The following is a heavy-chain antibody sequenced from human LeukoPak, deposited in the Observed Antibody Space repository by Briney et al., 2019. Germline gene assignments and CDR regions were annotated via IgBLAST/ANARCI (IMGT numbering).Heavy chain of an antibody. D-gene: IGHD6-19*01. CDR3: AKSGIAVAYHAFDI. V-gene: IGHV3-23*01. J-gene: IGHJ3*02. CDR1: GFTFDDYG. CDR2: ISGSGGST. Sequence: GGSLRLSCAASGFTFDDYGMSWVRQAPGKGLEWVSAISGSGGSTYYADSVKGRFTISRDNSKNTLYLQMNSLRAEDTAVYYCAKSGIAVAYHAFDIWGQGTMVTVSS.